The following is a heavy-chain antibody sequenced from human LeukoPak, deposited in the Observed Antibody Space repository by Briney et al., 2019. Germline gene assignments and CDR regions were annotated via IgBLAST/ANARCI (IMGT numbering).Heavy chain of an antibody. CDR1: GYTFTSYY. CDR2: INPSGGST. V-gene: IGHV1-46*01. J-gene: IGHJ4*02. Sequence: ASVKVSCKASGYTFTSYYMHWVRQAPGQGLEWMGIINPSGGSTSYAQKFQGRVTMTGDMSTSTAYMELSSLRSEDTAVYYCARERYCSSTSCSTFDYWGQGTLVTVSS. D-gene: IGHD2-2*01. CDR3: ARERYCSSTSCSTFDY.